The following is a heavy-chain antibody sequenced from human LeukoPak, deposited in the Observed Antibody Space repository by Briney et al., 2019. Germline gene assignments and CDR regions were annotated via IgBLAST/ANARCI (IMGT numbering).Heavy chain of an antibody. Sequence: GGSLRLSCAASGFTFSTHPMSWARQAPGKGLEWVSTISDTGVDTFYANSVKGRFAISRDNFKNMLYLQMNNLRAEDTAVYYCTKRGAYGSGRSYFFGFWGQETLVTVSS. CDR2: ISDTGVDT. CDR3: TKRGAYGSGRSYFFGF. V-gene: IGHV3-23*01. D-gene: IGHD2-15*01. J-gene: IGHJ4*02. CDR1: GFTFSTHP.